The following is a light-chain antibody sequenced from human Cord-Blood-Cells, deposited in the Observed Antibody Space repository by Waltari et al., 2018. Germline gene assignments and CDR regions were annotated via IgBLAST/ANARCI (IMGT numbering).Light chain of an antibody. CDR1: QSVSSSY. J-gene: IGKJ1*01. V-gene: IGKV3-20*01. CDR2: CAS. CDR3: QQYGSAPPT. Sequence: EIVLTQSPGTLSLSPGERATLSCRASQSVSSSYLAWYQQKPGQAPRLLIDCASSRATGIPDSFSGSGAGTDFTLTISILEPEDFAVYYCQQYGSAPPTFGQGTKVEIK.